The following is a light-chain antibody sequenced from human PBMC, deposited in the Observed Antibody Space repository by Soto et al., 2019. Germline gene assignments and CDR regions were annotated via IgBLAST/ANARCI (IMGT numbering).Light chain of an antibody. J-gene: IGLJ1*01. V-gene: IGLV2-14*01. CDR2: DVT. CDR3: SSYTTSSTHV. Sequence: QSALTQPASVSGSPGQSITISCTGTSSDVGGYNYVSWYQHHPGKPPKLMIYDVTNRPSGVSNRFSGSKSGNTASLTISGLQAEDEAHYYCSSYTTSSTHVFGTGTKVTVL. CDR1: SSDVGGYNY.